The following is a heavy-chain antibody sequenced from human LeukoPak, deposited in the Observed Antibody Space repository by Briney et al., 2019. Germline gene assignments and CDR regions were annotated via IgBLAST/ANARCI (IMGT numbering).Heavy chain of an antibody. J-gene: IGHJ4*02. CDR1: GFTFSTYD. CDR3: VRDASVSSGFDY. V-gene: IGHV3-13*04. D-gene: IGHD3-10*01. Sequence: GGSLRPSCAASGFTFSTYDMHWVRQPTRKGLEWVSGIDTAGDTYYPGSVKGRFTISRENAKNSLYLQMNSLRAGDTAVYYCVRDASVSSGFDYWGQGTLVTVSS. CDR2: IDTAGDT.